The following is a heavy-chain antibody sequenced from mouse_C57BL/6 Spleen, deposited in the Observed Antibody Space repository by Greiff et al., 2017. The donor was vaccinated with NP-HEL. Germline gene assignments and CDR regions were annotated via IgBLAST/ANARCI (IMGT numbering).Heavy chain of an antibody. Sequence: EVQLVESGGGLVQPKGSLKLSCAASGFTFNTYAMHWVRQAPGKGLEWVARIRSKSSNYATYYADSVKDSFTISRDDSQSMLYLQMNNLKTEDTAMYYCVRDDDYDGDYYAMDYWGQGTSVTVSS. CDR3: VRDDDYDGDYYAMDY. J-gene: IGHJ4*01. CDR1: GFTFNTYA. V-gene: IGHV10-3*01. D-gene: IGHD2-4*01. CDR2: IRSKSSNYAT.